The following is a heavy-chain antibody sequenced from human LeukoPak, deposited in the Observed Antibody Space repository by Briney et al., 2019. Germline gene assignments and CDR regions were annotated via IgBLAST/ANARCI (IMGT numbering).Heavy chain of an antibody. V-gene: IGHV1-8*01. CDR1: GYTFTSYD. CDR2: MNPNSGNT. CDR3: ARGTCSSTSCYTYYYYYGMDV. Sequence: ASVKVSCKASGYTFTSYDINWVRQATGQGLEWMGWMNPNSGNTGYAQKFQGRVTMTRNTSISTACMELSSLRSEDTAVYYCARGTCSSTSCYTYYYYYGMDVWGQGTTVTVSS. D-gene: IGHD2-2*02. J-gene: IGHJ6*02.